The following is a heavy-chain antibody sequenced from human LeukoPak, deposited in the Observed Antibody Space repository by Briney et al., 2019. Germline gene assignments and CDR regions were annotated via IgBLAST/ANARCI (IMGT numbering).Heavy chain of an antibody. Sequence: SETLSLTGTVSGGSISSSSYHWGWIRQPPGKGLEWIESIYYSGSTYYNPSLKSRVPISVDTSKNEFSLKLSSVTAPDTAVYSCARHVYDSSGNRFDYWGQGTLVTVSS. CDR1: GGSISSSSYH. D-gene: IGHD3-22*01. CDR3: ARHVYDSSGNRFDY. CDR2: IYYSGST. V-gene: IGHV4-39*01. J-gene: IGHJ4*02.